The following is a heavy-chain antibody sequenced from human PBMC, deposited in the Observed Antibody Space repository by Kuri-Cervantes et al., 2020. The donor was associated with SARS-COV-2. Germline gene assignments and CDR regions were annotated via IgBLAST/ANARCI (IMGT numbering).Heavy chain of an antibody. CDR3: ATSGSPVPDLNWFDP. V-gene: IGHV1-69*05. J-gene: IGHJ5*02. CDR2: IIPIFGTA. CDR1: GYTFTSYY. Sequence: SVKVSCKASGYTFTSYYMHWVRQAPGQGLEWMGGIIPIFGTANYAQRFQGRVTITTDESTSTAYMELSSLRSEDTAVYYCATSGSPVPDLNWFDPWGQGTLVTVSS. D-gene: IGHD2-2*01.